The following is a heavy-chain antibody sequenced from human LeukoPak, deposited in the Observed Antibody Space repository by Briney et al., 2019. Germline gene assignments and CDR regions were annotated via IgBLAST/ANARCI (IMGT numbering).Heavy chain of an antibody. J-gene: IGHJ5*02. CDR3: ARDLRSGDWFDP. V-gene: IGHV3-30-3*01. CDR2: ISYDGTNK. Sequence: GGSLRLSCAASGFTFSSCAMHWVRQAPGKGLEWVAVISYDGTNKYYADSVKGRFTISRDNSKNTLYLQMNSLRAEDTAVYYCARDLRSGDWFDPWGQGTLVTVSS. CDR1: GFTFSSCA. D-gene: IGHD3-16*01.